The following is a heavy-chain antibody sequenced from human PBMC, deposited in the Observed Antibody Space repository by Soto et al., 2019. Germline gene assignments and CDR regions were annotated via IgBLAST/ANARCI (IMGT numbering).Heavy chain of an antibody. Sequence: QVQLVQSGVEVKKPGASVKVSCKASGYTFTSYAMHWVRQAPGQRLEWMGSINTANDNTRYSQNFQGRVTITRDPFASTAYMELSSLKSEDTAVYYCARGSSWSYFDYWGQGTLVTVSS. D-gene: IGHD6-13*01. CDR1: GYTFTSYA. CDR3: ARGSSWSYFDY. J-gene: IGHJ4*02. V-gene: IGHV1-3*04. CDR2: INTANDNT.